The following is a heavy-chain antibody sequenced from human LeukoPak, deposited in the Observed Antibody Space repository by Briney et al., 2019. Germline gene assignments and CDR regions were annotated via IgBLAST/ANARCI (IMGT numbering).Heavy chain of an antibody. Sequence: PSETLSLTCAVYGGSFSGYYWSWIRQPPGKGLEWIGEINHSGSTNYNPSLKSRVTISVDTSKNQFSLKLSSVTAADTAVYYCARGRRSDVLSYFSGWFDYWSQGTLVTVSS. CDR2: INHSGST. V-gene: IGHV4-34*01. J-gene: IGHJ5*01. D-gene: IGHD2-15*01. CDR3: ARGRRSDVLSYFSGWFDY. CDR1: GGSFSGYY.